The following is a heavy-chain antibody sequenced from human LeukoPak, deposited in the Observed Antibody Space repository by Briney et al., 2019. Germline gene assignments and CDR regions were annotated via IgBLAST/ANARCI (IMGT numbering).Heavy chain of an antibody. V-gene: IGHV4-31*03. CDR1: GGSISSGGYY. CDR2: IYYSGST. CDR3: AREGGGRDSDAFDI. D-gene: IGHD1-26*01. J-gene: IGHJ3*02. Sequence: SETLSLTCTVSGGSISSGGYYWSWIRQHSGKGLEWIAYIYYSGSTYYNPSLKSRVTISVDTSKNQFSLKLSSVTAADTAVYYCAREGGGRDSDAFDIWGQGTMVTVSS.